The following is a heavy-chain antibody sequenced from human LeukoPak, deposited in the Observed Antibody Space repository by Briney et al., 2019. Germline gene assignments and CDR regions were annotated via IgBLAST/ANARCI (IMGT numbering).Heavy chain of an antibody. CDR2: ISAYNGNT. CDR3: ARHPEDIVVVPAAMPDY. D-gene: IGHD2-2*01. V-gene: IGHV1-18*01. J-gene: IGHJ4*02. Sequence: ASVKVSCKASGYTFTGYGISWVRQAPGQGLEWMGWISAYNGNTNYAQKLQGRVTMTTDTSTSIAYMELRSLRSDDTAVYYCARHPEDIVVVPAAMPDYWGQGTLVTVSS. CDR1: GYTFTGYG.